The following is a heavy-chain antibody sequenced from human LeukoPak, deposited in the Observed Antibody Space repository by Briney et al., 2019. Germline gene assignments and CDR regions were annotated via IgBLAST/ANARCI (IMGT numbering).Heavy chain of an antibody. CDR2: IYPGDSDT. V-gene: IGHV5-51*01. Sequence: KHGESLKISCKGSGYSFTSYWIGWVRQMPGKGLEWMGIIYPGDSDTTYSPSFQGQVTISADKSINTAYLQWSGLRASDTAIYYCARQKSSNDPFDFWGQGTLVTVSS. CDR1: GYSFTSYW. CDR3: ARQKSSNDPFDF. J-gene: IGHJ4*02. D-gene: IGHD6-6*01.